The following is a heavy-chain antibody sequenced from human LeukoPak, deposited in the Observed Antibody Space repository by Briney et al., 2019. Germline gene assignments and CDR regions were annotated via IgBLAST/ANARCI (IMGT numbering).Heavy chain of an antibody. CDR2: ISWNSGSI. V-gene: IGHV3-9*01. CDR3: AKDVRGSYSYYYYGMDV. J-gene: IGHJ6*02. Sequence: GGSLRLSCAASGFTFDDYAMHWVRQAPGKGLEWVSGISWNSGSIGYADSVKGRFTISRDNAKNSLYLQMNSLRAEDTALYYCAKDVRGSYSYYYYGMDVWGQGTTVTVSS. D-gene: IGHD1-26*01. CDR1: GFTFDDYA.